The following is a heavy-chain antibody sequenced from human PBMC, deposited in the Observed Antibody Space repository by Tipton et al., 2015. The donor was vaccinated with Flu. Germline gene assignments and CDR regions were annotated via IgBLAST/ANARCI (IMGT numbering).Heavy chain of an antibody. CDR1: GYTFTSYG. CDR3: ARVVYYDFWSGYLPGWFDP. J-gene: IGHJ5*02. V-gene: IGHV1-18*04. CDR2: ISAYNGNT. Sequence: QVQLVQSGAEVKKPGASVKVSCKASGYTFTSYGISWVRQAPGQGLEWMGWISAYNGNTNYAQKLQGRVTMTTDTSTSTAYMELRSLRSDDTAVYYCARVVYYDFWSGYLPGWFDPWGQGTLVTVSS. D-gene: IGHD3-3*01.